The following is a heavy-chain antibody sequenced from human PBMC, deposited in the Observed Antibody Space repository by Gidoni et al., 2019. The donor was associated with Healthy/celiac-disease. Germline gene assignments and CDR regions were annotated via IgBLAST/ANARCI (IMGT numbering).Heavy chain of an antibody. CDR1: GGTFSSYA. J-gene: IGHJ4*02. V-gene: IGHV1-69*06. D-gene: IGHD3-22*01. CDR2: IIPIFGTA. Sequence: QVQLVQSGAEVKKPGSSVKVSCKASGGTFSSYAISWVRQAPGQGLEWMGGIIPIFGTANYAQKFQGRVTITADKSTSTAYMELSSLRSEDTAVYYCASTNYYDSSGYLVLGYDFDYWGQGTLVTVSS. CDR3: ASTNYYDSSGYLVLGYDFDY.